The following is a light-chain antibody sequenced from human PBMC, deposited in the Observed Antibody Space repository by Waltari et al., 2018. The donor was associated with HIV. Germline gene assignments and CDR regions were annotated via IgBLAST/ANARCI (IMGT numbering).Light chain of an antibody. CDR2: DVT. Sequence: QSALTQPRPVSGSPGQSVTISCTGTSSDVGGYTYVSWYQQHPGKAPKLMIFDVTKRPSGVPDRFSGSKSGNTASLTISGLQADDEADYYCCSYAGSYRYVFGTGTKVTVL. V-gene: IGLV2-11*01. CDR1: SSDVGGYTY. CDR3: CSYAGSYRYV. J-gene: IGLJ1*01.